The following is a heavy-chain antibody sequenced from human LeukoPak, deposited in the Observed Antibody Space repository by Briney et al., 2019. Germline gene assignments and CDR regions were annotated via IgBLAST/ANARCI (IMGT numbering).Heavy chain of an antibody. Sequence: GGSLRLSCAASGFTFSSYSMNWVRQAPGKGREWVSYISSSSSTIYYADSVKGRFTISRDNAKNSLYLQMNSLRAEDTAVYYCARASGCSSPSCYIGWGQGTLVTVSS. CDR2: ISSSSSTI. J-gene: IGHJ4*02. D-gene: IGHD2-2*02. CDR1: GFTFSSYS. V-gene: IGHV3-48*01. CDR3: ARASGCSSPSCYIG.